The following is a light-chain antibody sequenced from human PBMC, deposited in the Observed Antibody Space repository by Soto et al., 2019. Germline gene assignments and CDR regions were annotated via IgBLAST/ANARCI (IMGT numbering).Light chain of an antibody. CDR2: NAS. V-gene: IGKV3-15*01. Sequence: ETVKTQSPGTLSVSPGERATLSCRASQSVSSNVAWYQHKPGQAPRLLIFNASTRTTGIPARFSGSGSGTEFTLTISSLQSEDFAVYYCQQYNNWLFTFGPGTKVDIK. CDR1: QSVSSN. J-gene: IGKJ3*01. CDR3: QQYNNWLFT.